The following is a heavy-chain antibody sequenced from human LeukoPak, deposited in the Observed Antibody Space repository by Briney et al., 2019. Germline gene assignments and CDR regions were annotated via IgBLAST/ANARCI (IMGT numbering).Heavy chain of an antibody. V-gene: IGHV3-66*02. CDR1: GFTVSSNY. Sequence: GGPLRLSCAASGFTVSSNYMSWVRQAPGKGLEWVSVIYSGGSTYYADSVKGRFTISRDNSKNTLYLQMNSLRAEDTAVYYCARDNGYSSGYYWGQGTLVTVSS. J-gene: IGHJ4*02. CDR2: IYSGGST. CDR3: ARDNGYSSGYY. D-gene: IGHD6-19*01.